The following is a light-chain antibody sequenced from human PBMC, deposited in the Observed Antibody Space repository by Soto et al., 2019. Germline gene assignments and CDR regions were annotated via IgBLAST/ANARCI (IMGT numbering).Light chain of an antibody. J-gene: IGLJ2*01. V-gene: IGLV2-14*01. Sequence: QSALTHPASVSGSPGQSITISCTGTRSDVGGYNYVSWYQQHPGKDPKLMIYDVSNRPSGVSNRFSGSRSGTTASLTISGLQAEYEAEYYCTSYTSSSTEVFGGGTKLTVL. CDR2: DVS. CDR1: RSDVGGYNY. CDR3: TSYTSSSTEV.